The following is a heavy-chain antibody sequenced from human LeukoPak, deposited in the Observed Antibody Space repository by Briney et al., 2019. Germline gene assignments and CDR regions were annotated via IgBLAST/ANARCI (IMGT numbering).Heavy chain of an antibody. Sequence: PGGSLRLSCAASGFTFSSYEMNLVRQAPGKGQEWVANIKQDGSEKYYVDFVKGRFTISRDNAKNSLYLQMNSLRAEDTAVYYCARDPTGYSSGWYIVFWGQGTLVTVSS. CDR1: GFTFSSYE. D-gene: IGHD6-19*01. V-gene: IGHV3-7*04. CDR3: ARDPTGYSSGWYIVF. CDR2: IKQDGSEK. J-gene: IGHJ4*02.